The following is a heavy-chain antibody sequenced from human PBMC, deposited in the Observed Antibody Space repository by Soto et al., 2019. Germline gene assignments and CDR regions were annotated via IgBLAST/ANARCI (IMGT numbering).Heavy chain of an antibody. D-gene: IGHD6-25*01. V-gene: IGHV3-30*18. J-gene: IGHJ4*02. Sequence: VQLVESGGGVVQPGRSLRLSCAASGFTFSSYGMHWVRQAPGKGLEWVAVISYDGSNKYYADSVKGRFTISRDNSKNTLYLQMNSLRAEDTAVYYCAKDAAMTNFDYWGQGTLVTVSS. CDR1: GFTFSSYG. CDR2: ISYDGSNK. CDR3: AKDAAMTNFDY.